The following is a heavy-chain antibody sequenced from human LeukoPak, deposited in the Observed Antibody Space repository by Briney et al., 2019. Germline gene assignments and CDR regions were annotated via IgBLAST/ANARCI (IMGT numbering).Heavy chain of an antibody. CDR3: ARPSSSPAASYYYYMDV. CDR1: GGSISSSSYY. CDR2: IYYSGST. J-gene: IGHJ6*03. V-gene: IGHV4-39*01. Sequence: SETLSLTCTVSGGSISSSSYYWGWIRQPPGKGLEWIGSIYYSGSTYYNPSLKSRVTISVDTSKNQFSLKLSSVTAADTAVYYCARPSSSPAASYYYYMDVWGKGTTVTVSS. D-gene: IGHD2-2*01.